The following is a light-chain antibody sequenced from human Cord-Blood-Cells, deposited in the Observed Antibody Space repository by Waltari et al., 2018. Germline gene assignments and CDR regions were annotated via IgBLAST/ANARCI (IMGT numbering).Light chain of an antibody. CDR2: VGTGGIVG. V-gene: IGLV9-49*01. Sequence: QPVLTPPPSASASLGASVTLTCTLSSGSSTYNVDWYQPRPGKGPRFVMRVGTGGIVGSKGDGIPDRFSVLGSGLNRYLTIKNIQEEDESDYHCGADHGSGSNFVYVFGTGTKVTVL. J-gene: IGLJ1*01. CDR1: SGSSTYN. CDR3: GADHGSGSNFVYV.